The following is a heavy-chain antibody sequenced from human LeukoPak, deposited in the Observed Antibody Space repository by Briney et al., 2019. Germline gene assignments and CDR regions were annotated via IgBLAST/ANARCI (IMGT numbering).Heavy chain of an antibody. Sequence: SETLSLTCTVSGGSISSSSYYWGWVRQPPGKGLEWIGSIYYSGSTYYNPSLKSRVTISVDTSKNQFSLKLSSVTAADTAVYYCARQGSGYPYYYYYYMDVWGKGTTVTVSS. CDR1: GGSISSSSYY. CDR3: ARQGSGYPYYYYYYMDV. CDR2: IYYSGST. V-gene: IGHV4-39*01. J-gene: IGHJ6*03. D-gene: IGHD3-22*01.